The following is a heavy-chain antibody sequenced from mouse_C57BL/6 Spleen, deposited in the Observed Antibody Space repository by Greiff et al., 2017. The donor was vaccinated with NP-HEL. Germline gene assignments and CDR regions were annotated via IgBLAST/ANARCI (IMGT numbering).Heavy chain of an antibody. CDR3: TRASQAHFDY. J-gene: IGHJ2*01. CDR2: ISSGGDYI. D-gene: IGHD3-2*02. V-gene: IGHV5-9-1*02. CDR1: GFTFSSYA. Sequence: EVHLVESGEGLVKPGGSLKLSCAASGFTFSSYAMSWVRQTPEKRLAWVAYISSGGDYIYYADTVKGRFTISRDNARNTLYLQMSSLKSEDTAMYYCTRASQAHFDYWGQGTTLTVSS.